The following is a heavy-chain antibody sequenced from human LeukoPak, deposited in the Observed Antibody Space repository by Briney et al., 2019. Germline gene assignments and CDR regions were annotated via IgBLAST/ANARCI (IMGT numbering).Heavy chain of an antibody. D-gene: IGHD5-12*01. CDR1: GFTFSNAW. CDR3: ARQTRWLRQIDY. Sequence: PGGSLRLSCAASGFTFSNAWMNWVRQAPGKGLEWVSGINWNGNSIGYADSVKGRFTISRDNAKNSLHLQMNSLRAEDTAFYYCARQTRWLRQIDYWGQGTLVTVSS. J-gene: IGHJ4*02. CDR2: INWNGNSI. V-gene: IGHV3-20*04.